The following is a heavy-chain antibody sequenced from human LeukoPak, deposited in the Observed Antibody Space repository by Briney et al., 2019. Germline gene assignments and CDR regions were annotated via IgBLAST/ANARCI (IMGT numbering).Heavy chain of an antibody. Sequence: ASVKVSCKASGYTFTGYYMHWVRQAPGQGLEWMGWINPNSGGTKYAQKFQGRVTMTRDTSTSTVYMEVSSLRSEDTAVYYCARLADYDSSGYLSYWGQGTLVTVSS. V-gene: IGHV1-2*02. CDR2: INPNSGGT. D-gene: IGHD3-22*01. CDR3: ARLADYDSSGYLSY. J-gene: IGHJ4*02. CDR1: GYTFTGYY.